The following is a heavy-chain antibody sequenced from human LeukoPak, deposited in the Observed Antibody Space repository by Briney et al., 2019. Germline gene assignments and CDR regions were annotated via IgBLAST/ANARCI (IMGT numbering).Heavy chain of an antibody. J-gene: IGHJ4*02. CDR1: GFSFRNYA. CDR2: INTDGRIT. V-gene: IGHV3-64*02. CDR3: TRDGGSFCDFDY. Sequence: GGSLGLSCVASGFSFRNYAIHWVRQAPGKGLEYVSVINTDGRITYYADSVKGRFTISRDNSKNTVYLQMGSLRGEDMAVYYCTRDGGSFCDFDYWGQGALVTDSS. D-gene: IGHD1-26*01.